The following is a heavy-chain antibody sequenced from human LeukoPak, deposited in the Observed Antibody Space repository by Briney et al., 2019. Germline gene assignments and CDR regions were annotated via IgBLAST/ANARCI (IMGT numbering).Heavy chain of an antibody. CDR1: GFTFSIFT. CDR2: ISNNGHNT. J-gene: IGHJ4*02. V-gene: IGHV3-64*01. CDR3: ARVDCRSTSCPFDY. Sequence: GGSLRLSCAASGFTFSIFTMFWVRQAPGKGLEDVSSISNNGHNTYYANSVKGRFTISRDNSKNTLYLQLDNLRAEDMAVYYCARVDCRSTSCPFDYWGQGTLVTVS. D-gene: IGHD2-2*01.